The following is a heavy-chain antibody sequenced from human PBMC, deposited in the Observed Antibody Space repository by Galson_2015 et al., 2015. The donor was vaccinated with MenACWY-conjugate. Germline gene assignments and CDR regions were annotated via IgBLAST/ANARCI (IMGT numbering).Heavy chain of an antibody. CDR2: ISRSGFTI. D-gene: IGHD2-15*01. CDR1: GFTFSSYE. CDR3: ARGVIYCITSRSCYPVFHY. Sequence: SLRLSCAASGFTFSSYEMNWVRQAPGKGLEWVSNISRSGFTIYYADSVKGRFTISRDNAKNSLYLQMNNLRVEDTAVYFCARGVIYCITSRSCYPVFHYWGQGALLTIAS. V-gene: IGHV3-48*03. J-gene: IGHJ4*02.